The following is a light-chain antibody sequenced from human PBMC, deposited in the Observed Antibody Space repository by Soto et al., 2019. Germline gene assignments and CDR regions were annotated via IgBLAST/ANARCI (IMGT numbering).Light chain of an antibody. J-gene: IGLJ1*01. V-gene: IGLV2-14*01. Sequence: LTQPASVSGSPGQSITISCTGTSSDVGGYNYVSWYQQHPGKAPKLMIYDVSNRPSGVSNRFSGSKSGNTASLTISGLQAEDEADYYCSSYTSSSTRVFGTGTKSPS. CDR3: SSYTSSSTRV. CDR2: DVS. CDR1: SSDVGGYNY.